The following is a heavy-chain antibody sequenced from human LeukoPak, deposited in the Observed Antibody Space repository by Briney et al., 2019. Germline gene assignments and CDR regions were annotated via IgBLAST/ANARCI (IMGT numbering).Heavy chain of an antibody. CDR1: GGSISSSSYY. CDR3: ARGRGSSSSWYVV. J-gene: IGHJ4*02. D-gene: IGHD6-13*01. Sequence: SETLSLTCTVSGGSISSSSYYWGWIRQPPGKGLEWIGSIYYSGSTYYNPSLKSRVTISVDTSKNQFSLKLSSVTAADTAVYYCARGRGSSSSWYVVWGQGTLVTVSS. CDR2: IYYSGST. V-gene: IGHV4-39*01.